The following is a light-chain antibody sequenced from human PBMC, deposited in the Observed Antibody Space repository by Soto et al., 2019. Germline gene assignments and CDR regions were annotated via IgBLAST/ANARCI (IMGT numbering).Light chain of an antibody. CDR2: EDS. J-gene: IGLJ1*01. V-gene: IGLV2-23*01. CDR3: CSYADSSTYV. Sequence: QSALTQPASVSGSPGQSITISCTGTSSDVGSYNLVSWYQQHPGKAPKLMIYEDSKRPSGVSNRFSGSKSGNTASLTISGLQTEDEADYYCCSYADSSTYVFGPGTKVTVL. CDR1: SSDVGSYNL.